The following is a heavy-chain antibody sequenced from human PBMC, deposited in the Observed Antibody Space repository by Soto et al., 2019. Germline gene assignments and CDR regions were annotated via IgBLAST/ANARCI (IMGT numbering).Heavy chain of an antibody. D-gene: IGHD3-10*01. J-gene: IGHJ4*02. V-gene: IGHV3-33*01. CDR2: IWYDGSNK. Sequence: PGGSLRLSCAASGFTFSSYGMHWVRQAPGKGLEWVAVIWYDGSNKYYADSVKGRFTISRDNSKNTLYLQMNSLRAEDTAVYYCARDSNYYGSGSYLGFESYYFDYWGQGTLVTVSS. CDR1: GFTFSSYG. CDR3: ARDSNYYGSGSYLGFESYYFDY.